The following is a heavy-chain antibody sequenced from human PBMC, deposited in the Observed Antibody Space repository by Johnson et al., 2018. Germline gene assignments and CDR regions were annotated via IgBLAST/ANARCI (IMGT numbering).Heavy chain of an antibody. Sequence: QVQLVQSGGGVVQPGRSLRLSCAASGFTFRSYGMHWVRQAPGKGLEWVAVISYDGSNKYYADSVKGRFTISRDNSKNTLYMKMNSLRVGDTAVYFCAKVALRYFDWLHAAFDIWGQGTMVTFSS. CDR2: ISYDGSNK. J-gene: IGHJ3*02. CDR3: AKVALRYFDWLHAAFDI. D-gene: IGHD3-9*01. V-gene: IGHV3-30*18. CDR1: GFTFRSYG.